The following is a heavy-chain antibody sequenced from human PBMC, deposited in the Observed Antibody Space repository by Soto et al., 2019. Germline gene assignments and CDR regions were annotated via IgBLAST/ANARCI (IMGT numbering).Heavy chain of an antibody. J-gene: IGHJ5*02. Sequence: TLSLTCTVSGGSISSYYWSWIRQPPGKGLEWIGYVYYSGSTNYNPSLKSRVTISVDMSKKQFSLELISVTAADTAVYYCARGHYCSSISCYDDWFDPWGQGTLVTVSS. CDR2: VYYSGST. V-gene: IGHV4-59*01. CDR1: GGSISSYY. D-gene: IGHD2-2*01. CDR3: ARGHYCSSISCYDDWFDP.